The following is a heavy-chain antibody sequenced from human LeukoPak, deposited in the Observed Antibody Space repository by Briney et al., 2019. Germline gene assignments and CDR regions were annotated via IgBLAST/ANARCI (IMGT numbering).Heavy chain of an antibody. CDR1: GYTFTSYY. Sequence: ASVKVSCKASGYTFTSYYMHWVRQAPGQGLEWMEWISSYNGNTNYAQKLQGRVTMTTDTSTSTAYMELRSLRSDDTAVYYCAREGCSSTSCFDYYYYYMDVWGKGTTVTVSS. CDR3: AREGCSSTSCFDYYYYYMDV. V-gene: IGHV1-18*04. J-gene: IGHJ6*03. D-gene: IGHD2-2*01. CDR2: ISSYNGNT.